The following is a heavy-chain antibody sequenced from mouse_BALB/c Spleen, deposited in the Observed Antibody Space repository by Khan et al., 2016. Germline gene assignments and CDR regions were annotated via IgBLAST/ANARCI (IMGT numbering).Heavy chain of an antibody. Sequence: QVQLQQSGADLVRPGTSVKVSCKASGYAFTNVLIDWIKQRPGQGLDWIGVINPGSGSTNYNEKFKGKATLTADKSSSTAYMQLSSLPSDDSAVYFCASQYGSSYVGFAYWGQGTLVTVSA. D-gene: IGHD1-1*01. J-gene: IGHJ3*01. CDR1: GYAFTNVL. CDR2: INPGSGST. CDR3: ASQYGSSYVGFAY. V-gene: IGHV1-54*01.